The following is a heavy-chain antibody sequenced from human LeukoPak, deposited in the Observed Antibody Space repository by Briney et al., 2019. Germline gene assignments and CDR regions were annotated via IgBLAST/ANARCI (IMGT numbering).Heavy chain of an antibody. J-gene: IGHJ4*02. Sequence: GASVKVSCKASGYTFTSYSISWVRQAPGQGLEWMGWISAYNGNTNYAQKLQGRVTMTTDTSTSMAYMELRSLRSDDTAVYYCARAGRRIVVVPASPDYWGQGALVTVSS. CDR1: GYTFTSYS. CDR3: ARAGRRIVVVPASPDY. D-gene: IGHD2-2*01. CDR2: ISAYNGNT. V-gene: IGHV1-18*01.